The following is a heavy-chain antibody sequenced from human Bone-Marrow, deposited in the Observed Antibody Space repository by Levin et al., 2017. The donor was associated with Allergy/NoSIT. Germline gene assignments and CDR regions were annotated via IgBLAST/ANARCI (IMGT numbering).Heavy chain of an antibody. Sequence: GGSLRLSCAASGFSFSIYEMNWVRQAPGKGLEWISYISGSGNTIYYADSVKGRFTISRDNAKNSLYLQVNSLRAEDTAVYYCAGKPLSSWLYWYFDGWGRGTLVTVSS. J-gene: IGHJ2*01. CDR2: ISGSGNTI. CDR3: AGKPLSSWLYWYFDG. CDR1: GFSFSIYE. V-gene: IGHV3-48*03. D-gene: IGHD6-13*01.